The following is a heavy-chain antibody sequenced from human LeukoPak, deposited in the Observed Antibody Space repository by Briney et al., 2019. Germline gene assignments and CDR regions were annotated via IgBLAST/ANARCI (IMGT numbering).Heavy chain of an antibody. J-gene: IGHJ6*03. CDR2: IWYDGSNK. V-gene: IGHV3-33*06. CDR1: GFTNSSYG. Sequence: GRSLRLSCAASGFTNSSYGMHWVRQAPGKGLEWVAAIWYDGSNKYYADSVKGRFTISRDNSKNTLYLQMNSLRAEDTAVYYCAKDPRLPAYYDFWSGHQNYYMDVWGKGTTVTVSS. CDR3: AKDPRLPAYYDFWSGHQNYYMDV. D-gene: IGHD3-3*01.